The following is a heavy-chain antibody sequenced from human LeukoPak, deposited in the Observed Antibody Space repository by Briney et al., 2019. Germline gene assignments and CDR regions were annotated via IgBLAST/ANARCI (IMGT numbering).Heavy chain of an antibody. CDR3: ARPRNYGDYEYYFDY. Sequence: SETLSLTCAVYGGSFSGYYWSWIRQPPGKGLEWIGEINHSGSTNYNPSLKGRVTISVDTSKNQFSLKLSSVTAADTAVYYCARPRNYGDYEYYFDYWGQGTLVTVSS. CDR1: GGSFSGYY. V-gene: IGHV4-34*01. J-gene: IGHJ4*02. D-gene: IGHD4-17*01. CDR2: INHSGST.